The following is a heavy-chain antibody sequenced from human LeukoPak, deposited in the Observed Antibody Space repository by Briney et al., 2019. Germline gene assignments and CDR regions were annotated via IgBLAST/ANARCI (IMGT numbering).Heavy chain of an antibody. D-gene: IGHD1-26*01. V-gene: IGHV3-72*01. CDR3: ASSGSCRFDY. J-gene: IGHJ4*02. Sequence: GGSLRLSCAASGFIFSDHYMDWVRQAPGKGLEWVGRTRNEANIYTTKYAASVKGRFTISRDNAKNSLYLQMNSLRDEDTAVYYCASSGSCRFDYWGQGTLVTVSS. CDR1: GFIFSDHY. CDR2: TRNEANIYTT.